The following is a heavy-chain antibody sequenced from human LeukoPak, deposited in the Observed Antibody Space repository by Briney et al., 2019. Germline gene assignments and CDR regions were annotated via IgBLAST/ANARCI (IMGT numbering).Heavy chain of an antibody. CDR1: GGTFGRYV. V-gene: IGHV1-69*13. CDR3: ARDCSGGRCYGAFDI. CDR2: VSPIYGTS. Sequence: SVKVSCKASGGTFGRYVITWVRQAPGQRLEWMGGVSPIYGTSDYAQRFQGRVTISADESTSTAFLEVRSLRSEDTAVYYCARDCSGGRCYGAFDIWGQGTLVIVSS. J-gene: IGHJ3*02. D-gene: IGHD2-15*01.